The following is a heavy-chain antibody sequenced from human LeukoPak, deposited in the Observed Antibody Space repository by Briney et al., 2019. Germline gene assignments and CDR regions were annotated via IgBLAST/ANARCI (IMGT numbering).Heavy chain of an antibody. CDR2: ISAYNGNT. J-gene: IGHJ4*02. CDR3: ARADILTGYYTLNFDY. V-gene: IGHV1-18*01. Sequence: ASVKVSCKASGYTFTSYGISWVRQAPGQGLEWMGWISAYNGNTNYAQKFQGRVTMTRDTSISTAYMELSRLRSDDTAVYYCARADILTGYYTLNFDYWGQGTLVTVSS. D-gene: IGHD3-9*01. CDR1: GYTFTSYG.